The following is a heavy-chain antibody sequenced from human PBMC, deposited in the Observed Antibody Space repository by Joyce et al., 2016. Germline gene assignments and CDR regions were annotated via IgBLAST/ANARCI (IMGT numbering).Heavy chain of an antibody. Sequence: EVQLVESGGGLIQPGGSLRLSCAASGFTVSNNYMPWVRQDPGKGLELVSFIYSGGDTYYADSVKGRFTISRDKNTLYLQMNSLRVEDTAVYYCARVPGFHWGQGTLVTVSS. J-gene: IGHJ4*02. CDR2: IYSGGDT. CDR1: GFTVSNNY. CDR3: ARVPGFH. V-gene: IGHV3-53*01.